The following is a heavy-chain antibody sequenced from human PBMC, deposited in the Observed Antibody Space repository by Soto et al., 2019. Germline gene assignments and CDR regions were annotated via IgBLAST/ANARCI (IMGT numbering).Heavy chain of an antibody. V-gene: IGHV4-31*03. D-gene: IGHD3-22*01. CDR2: IYYRGST. J-gene: IGHJ4*02. Sequence: QVQLQESGPGLVKPSQTLSLTCTVSGGSIRSGGYYWSWIRQHPGKGLQWIGYIYYRGSTYYNPSLKSRVTITVDTSKNQFSLKLSSVTAADTAVYYCAREIYYDSSGYHYDYWGQGTLVTVSS. CDR3: AREIYYDSSGYHYDY. CDR1: GGSIRSGGYY.